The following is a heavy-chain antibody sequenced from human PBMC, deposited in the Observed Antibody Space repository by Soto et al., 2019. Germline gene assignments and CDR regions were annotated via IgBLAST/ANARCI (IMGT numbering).Heavy chain of an antibody. J-gene: IGHJ4*02. CDR3: AKSGRWLQLGLYYFDY. Sequence: GGSLRLSCAASGFTFSSYGMHWVRQAPGKGLEWVAVISYDGSNKYYADSVKGRFTISRDNSKNTLYLQMNSLRAEDTAVYYCAKSGRWLQLGLYYFDYWGQGTLVTVS. V-gene: IGHV3-30*18. CDR1: GFTFSSYG. D-gene: IGHD5-12*01. CDR2: ISYDGSNK.